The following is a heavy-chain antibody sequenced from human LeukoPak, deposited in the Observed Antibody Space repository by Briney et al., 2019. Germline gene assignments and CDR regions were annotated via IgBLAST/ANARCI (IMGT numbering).Heavy chain of an antibody. CDR1: GYSFTSYW. Sequence: GESLKISCKGSGYSFTSYWIGWVRQMPGKGLEWMGIIYPGDSDTRYSPSFQGQVTISADKSISTAYLQWSSLKASDTAMYYCARVDTAMENYYGMDVWGQGTTVTVSS. D-gene: IGHD5-18*01. CDR3: ARVDTAMENYYGMDV. V-gene: IGHV5-51*01. CDR2: IYPGDSDT. J-gene: IGHJ6*02.